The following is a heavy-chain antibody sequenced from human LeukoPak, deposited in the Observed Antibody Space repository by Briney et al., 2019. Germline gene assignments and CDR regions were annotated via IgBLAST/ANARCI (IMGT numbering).Heavy chain of an antibody. CDR1: GFTFSSYS. CDR2: ISSSSSTI. J-gene: IGHJ6*03. Sequence: PGGSLRLSCAASGFTFSSYSMNWVRQAPGKGLEWVSYISSSSSTIYYADSVKGRFTISRDNAKNSLYLQMNSLRAEDTAVYYCARHRRYGSGTSYYYMDVWGKGTTVTISS. V-gene: IGHV3-48*01. D-gene: IGHD3-10*01. CDR3: ARHRRYGSGTSYYYMDV.